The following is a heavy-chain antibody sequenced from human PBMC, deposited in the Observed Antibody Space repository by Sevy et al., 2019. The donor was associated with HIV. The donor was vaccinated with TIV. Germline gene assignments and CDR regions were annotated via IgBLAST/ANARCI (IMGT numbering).Heavy chain of an antibody. V-gene: IGHV1-2*06. D-gene: IGHD1-1*01. CDR3: ARDPPSGPPFDY. CDR2: INPNSRGT. Sequence: ASVKVSCKASGYTFTGYYMHWVRQAPGQWLEWMGRINPNSRGTNYAQKFQGRVTMTRDTSISTAYMELSRLRSDDTAVYCCARDPPSGPPFDYWGQGTLVTVSS. CDR1: GYTFTGYY. J-gene: IGHJ4*02.